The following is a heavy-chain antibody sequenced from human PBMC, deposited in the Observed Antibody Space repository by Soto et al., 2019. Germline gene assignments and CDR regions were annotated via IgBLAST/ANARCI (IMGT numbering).Heavy chain of an antibody. V-gene: IGHV4-31*03. J-gene: IGHJ5*02. CDR1: GGSISSGGYY. D-gene: IGHD3-9*01. CDR2: IYYSGST. CDR3: ARDKNSDILTAKTHLAGWFDP. Sequence: QVQLQESGPGLVKPSQTLSLTCTVSGGSISSGGYYWSWIRQHPGKGLEWIGYIYYSGSTYYNPSLKSRVTISVDTSKNQFSLKLSSVTAADTAVYYCARDKNSDILTAKTHLAGWFDPWGQGTLVTVSS.